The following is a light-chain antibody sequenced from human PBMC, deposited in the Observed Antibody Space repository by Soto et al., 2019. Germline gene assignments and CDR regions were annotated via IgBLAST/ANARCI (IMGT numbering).Light chain of an antibody. J-gene: IGLJ1*01. V-gene: IGLV2-14*03. CDR2: GVT. CDR3: SSFTSNRIYV. CDR1: HNDIGTYDY. Sequence: QSVLTQPTSVSGSPGQSITISCTGNHNDIGTYDYVSWYQKHPGRAPRLLIHGVTTRPSGISGRFSASKSGLTASLTISGLKPEDEADYYCSSFTSNRIYVFGRGTKSPX.